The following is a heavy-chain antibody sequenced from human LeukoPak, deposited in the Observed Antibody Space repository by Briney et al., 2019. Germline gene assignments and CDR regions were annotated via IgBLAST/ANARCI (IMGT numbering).Heavy chain of an antibody. D-gene: IGHD3-10*01. CDR1: GGSISSYY. V-gene: IGHV4-4*07. J-gene: IGHJ6*03. CDR3: ARYCSGSGSLYDYYYYMDV. CDR2: IYTSGST. Sequence: SETLSLTCTVSGGSISSYYWSWIRQPAGKGLEWIGRIYTSGSTNYNPSLKSRVTMSVDTSKNQFSLKLTSVTAADTAVYYCARYCSGSGSLYDYYYYMDVWGKGTTVTVSS.